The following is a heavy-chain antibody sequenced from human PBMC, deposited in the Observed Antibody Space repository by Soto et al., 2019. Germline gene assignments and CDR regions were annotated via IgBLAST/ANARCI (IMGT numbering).Heavy chain of an antibody. CDR3: ASSNNYNWFDP. J-gene: IGHJ5*02. CDR1: GASISSSNW. D-gene: IGHD1-20*01. V-gene: IGHV4-4*02. CDR2: VYHSGST. Sequence: QVQLQESGPGLVKPSGTLSLTCTVSGASISSSNWWSWIRQPPGKGLEWIGEVYHSGSTKYNPSLKSRVTMSVDKSKNQLTLNLSSVPAADTAVYFCASSNNYNWFDPWGQGTLVTVSS.